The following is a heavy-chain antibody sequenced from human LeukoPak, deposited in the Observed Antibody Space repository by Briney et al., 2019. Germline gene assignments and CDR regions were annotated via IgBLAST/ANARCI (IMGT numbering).Heavy chain of an antibody. D-gene: IGHD4-11*01. CDR1: GFPFGDFA. CDR3: VKDDYCSIPGCVIDALVV. Sequence: GGSLRLSCAASGFPFGDFAMTWVRQVPGGGLQWVSTVTRRGQNTYYADSVKGRFTTSRDDNKGMLYLQMNSLRAEDTAMYYCVKDDYCSIPGCVIDALVVWGQGTVVIVSS. V-gene: IGHV3-23*01. CDR2: VTRRGQNT. J-gene: IGHJ3*01.